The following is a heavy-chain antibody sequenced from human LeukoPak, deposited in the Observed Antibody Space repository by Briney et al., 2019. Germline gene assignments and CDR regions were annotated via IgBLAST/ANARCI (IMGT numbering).Heavy chain of an antibody. CDR2: ISGSGGSR. Sequence: GGSLRLSCAASGFTFSSYAMSWVRQAPGKGLEWVSAISGSGGSRYYADSVKGRFTISRDNSKNTLYLQMNSLRAEDTAVYYCATPIVVVPAAISFRAFDIWGQGTMVTVSS. J-gene: IGHJ3*02. V-gene: IGHV3-23*01. CDR3: ATPIVVVPAAISFRAFDI. D-gene: IGHD2-2*01. CDR1: GFTFSSYA.